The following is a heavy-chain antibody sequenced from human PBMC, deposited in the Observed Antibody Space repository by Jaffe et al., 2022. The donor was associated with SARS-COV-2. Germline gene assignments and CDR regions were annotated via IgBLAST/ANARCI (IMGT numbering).Heavy chain of an antibody. J-gene: IGHJ4*02. CDR1: GGSISSSSYY. Sequence: QLQLQESGPGLVKPSETLSLTCTVSGGSISSSSYYWGWIRQPPGKGLEWIGSIYYSGSTYYNPSLKSRVTISVDTSKNQFSLKLSSVTAADTAVYYCARHGANYYGSGSRSLYFDYWGQGTLVTVSS. CDR2: IYYSGST. V-gene: IGHV4-39*01. D-gene: IGHD3-10*01. CDR3: ARHGANYYGSGSRSLYFDY.